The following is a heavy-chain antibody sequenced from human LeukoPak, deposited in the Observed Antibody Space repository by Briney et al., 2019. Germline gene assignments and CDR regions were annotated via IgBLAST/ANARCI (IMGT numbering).Heavy chain of an antibody. CDR2: THNSGST. Sequence: SETLSLTCTVSGGSISSYYWSWIRQTPGKGLEWIGNTHNSGSTNYNPSLKSRVTISVDTSKNQFSLKLSSVTAADTAVYYCARFVVVTATNAFDIWGQGTMVTVSS. CDR1: GGSISSYY. CDR3: ARFVVVTATNAFDI. J-gene: IGHJ3*02. V-gene: IGHV4-59*01. D-gene: IGHD2-21*02.